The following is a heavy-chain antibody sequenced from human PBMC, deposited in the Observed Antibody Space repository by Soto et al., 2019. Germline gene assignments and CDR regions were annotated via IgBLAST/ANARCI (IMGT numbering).Heavy chain of an antibody. CDR2: LNPDSGGT. V-gene: IGHV1-2*04. Sequence: QVQLVHSGAEMKRPGASVKVSCKSFGYTFTGYYIHWVRQAPGQGLEWMGWLNPDSGGTDYAEKFEDWLTMTRDTSIGTAYMELSRLKSDDTAIYHCVRGMTYNQPPRDAFDIWGQGTLVTVSS. CDR1: GYTFTGYY. CDR3: VRGMTYNQPPRDAFDI. D-gene: IGHD1-1*01. J-gene: IGHJ3*02.